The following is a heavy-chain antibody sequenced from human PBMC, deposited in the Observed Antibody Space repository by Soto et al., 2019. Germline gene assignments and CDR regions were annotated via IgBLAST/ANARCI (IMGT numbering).Heavy chain of an antibody. CDR2: IIPIFGTA. Sequence: QGQLVQSGAEVKKPGSSVKVSCKASGGTFSSYAIGWVRQAPGQGREWMGGIIPIFGTANYAQKFQGRVTITADESTSTAYMELSSLRSEDTAVYYCAREGYGAMVTDYWGQGTLVTVSS. CDR3: AREGYGAMVTDY. D-gene: IGHD5-18*01. V-gene: IGHV1-69*12. J-gene: IGHJ4*02. CDR1: GGTFSSYA.